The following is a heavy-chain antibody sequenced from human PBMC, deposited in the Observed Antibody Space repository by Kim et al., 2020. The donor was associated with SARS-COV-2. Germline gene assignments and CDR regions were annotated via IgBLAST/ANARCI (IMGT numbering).Heavy chain of an antibody. J-gene: IGHJ6*02. V-gene: IGHV3-53*01. CDR2: IYSGGST. Sequence: GGSLRLSCAASGFTVSSNYMSWVRQAPGKGLEWVSVIYSGGSTYYADSVKGRFTISRDNSKNTLYLQMNSLRAEDTAVYYCARESLHCSSTSCYEDHYYYYGMDVWGQGTTVTVSS. CDR3: ARESLHCSSTSCYEDHYYYYGMDV. D-gene: IGHD2-2*01. CDR1: GFTVSSNY.